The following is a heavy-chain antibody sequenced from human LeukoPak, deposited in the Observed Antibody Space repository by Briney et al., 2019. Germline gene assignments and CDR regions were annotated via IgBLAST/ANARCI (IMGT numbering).Heavy chain of an antibody. V-gene: IGHV3-23*01. D-gene: IGHD1-26*01. CDR1: GFTFSSYA. Sequence: GGSLRLSCAASGFTFSSYAMSWVRQAPGKGLEWVSAIVGSGGSTYYADSVKGRFTIFRDNSKNTLYLQMNSLRAEDTAVYYCAKLYSGSYPGDYWGQGTLVTVSS. CDR2: IVGSGGST. J-gene: IGHJ4*02. CDR3: AKLYSGSYPGDY.